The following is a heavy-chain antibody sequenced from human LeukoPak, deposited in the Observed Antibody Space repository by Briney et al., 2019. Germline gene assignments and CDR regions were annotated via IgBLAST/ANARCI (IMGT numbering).Heavy chain of an antibody. Sequence: GGSLRLSCAVSGFTFRTYAMSWVRQAPGKGLEWVSLISGSGNTTYYADSVKGRFTISRDNSKNTLYLQINNVRADDTAVYYCAKGGARLAVYFDYWGQGTLVTVSS. J-gene: IGHJ4*02. CDR2: ISGSGNTT. D-gene: IGHD1-1*01. CDR3: AKGGARLAVYFDY. V-gene: IGHV3-23*01. CDR1: GFTFRTYA.